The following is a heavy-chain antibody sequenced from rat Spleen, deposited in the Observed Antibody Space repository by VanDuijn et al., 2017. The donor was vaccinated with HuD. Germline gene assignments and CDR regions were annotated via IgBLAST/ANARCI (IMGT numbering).Heavy chain of an antibody. CDR3: TRDHSYWGSYYPGGFAY. J-gene: IGHJ3*01. Sequence: QVQLKESGPGLVQPSQTLSLTCSVSGFSLTNNGVSWVRQPPGKGLDWIGTISSGGHTYYDSPLKSRLSISRDTSKSQVFLKMSSLKNDDTAIYFCTRDHSYWGSYYPGGFAYWGQGTLVTVSS. CDR1: GFSLTNNG. V-gene: IGHV2S12*01. CDR2: ISSGGHT. D-gene: IGHD1-12*02.